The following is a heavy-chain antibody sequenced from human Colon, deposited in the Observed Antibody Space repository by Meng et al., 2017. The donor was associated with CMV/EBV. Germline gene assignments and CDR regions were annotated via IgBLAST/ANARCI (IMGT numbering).Heavy chain of an antibody. Sequence: GGSLRLSCVGSGFTFSDYTIHWVRQLPGKGLEWVAGITWNSETIAYGDSVTGRFTVSRDNAKTALYLQMNTLRAEDTALYYCAKDVGANFFYGLDVWGQGTTVTVSS. J-gene: IGHJ6*02. D-gene: IGHD1-26*01. V-gene: IGHV3-9*01. CDR3: AKDVGANFFYGLDV. CDR2: ITWNSETI. CDR1: GFTFSDYT.